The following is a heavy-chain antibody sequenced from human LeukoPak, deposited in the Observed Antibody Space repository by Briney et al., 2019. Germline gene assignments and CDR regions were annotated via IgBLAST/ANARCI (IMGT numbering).Heavy chain of an antibody. J-gene: IGHJ4*02. CDR3: ARVRSSGSPLDY. D-gene: IGHD3-10*01. CDR1: GFTFSDYY. V-gene: IGHV3-11*05. Sequence: GGSLRLSCAASGFTFSDYYMSWIRQAPGKGLEWVSYISKSSSSTNDADSVKGRFSISRDNAKNSLYLQLNSLTVEDTAVYYCARVRSSGSPLDYWGQGTLVTVSS. CDR2: ISKSSSST.